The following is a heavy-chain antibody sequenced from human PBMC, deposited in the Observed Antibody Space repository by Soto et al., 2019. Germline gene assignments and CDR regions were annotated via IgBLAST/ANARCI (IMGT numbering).Heavy chain of an antibody. CDR2: IYHSGST. CDR1: GGSVSHDAYY. Sequence: QVQLQESGPGLVKPSETLSLTCIVSGGSVSHDAYYWSWIRQPPGKGLEWIGYIYHSGSTYYNPSLTSRVTISAHTSANEFPVKVRSATAAETALYYCARLSLGREFPFVYWGQGTLVNVSS. V-gene: IGHV4-61*08. D-gene: IGHD3-10*01. J-gene: IGHJ4*02. CDR3: ARLSLGREFPFVY.